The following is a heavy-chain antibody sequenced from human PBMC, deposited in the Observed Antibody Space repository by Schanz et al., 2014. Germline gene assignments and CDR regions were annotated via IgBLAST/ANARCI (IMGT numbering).Heavy chain of an antibody. CDR2: ITYDGSNK. CDR3: AGDWASGRYYSDY. Sequence: QLVESGGGLVQPGRSLRLSCAASGFTFEDYAMHWVRQVPGKGLEWVAAITYDGSNKYYAESVKGRFAISRDNSKDTLYLQMNSLRTEDTAVYYCAGDWASGRYYSDYWGQGTLVTVSS. CDR1: GFTFEDYA. J-gene: IGHJ4*02. D-gene: IGHD1-26*01. V-gene: IGHV3-30*09.